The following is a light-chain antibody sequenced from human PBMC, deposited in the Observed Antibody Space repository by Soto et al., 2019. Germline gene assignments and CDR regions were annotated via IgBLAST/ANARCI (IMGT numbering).Light chain of an antibody. CDR2: KSS. Sequence: DIHMTQSPSTLSASXGDRVTITCRASQSISHWLAWYQQKPGRAPNLLIYKSSSLESGVPSRFSGSGSGTEFTLNISSLQPEDYATYYCQNYKNDSLTFGQETKVEVK. CDR3: QNYKNDSLT. V-gene: IGKV1-5*03. J-gene: IGKJ1*01. CDR1: QSISHW.